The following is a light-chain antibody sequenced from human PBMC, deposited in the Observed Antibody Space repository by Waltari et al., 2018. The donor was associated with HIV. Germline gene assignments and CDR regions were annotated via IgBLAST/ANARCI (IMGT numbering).Light chain of an antibody. CDR2: SNT. J-gene: IGLJ1*01. Sequence: QSVLTQPPSASGAPGQRVIISCSGSSSNIGSKTVNWYRQLPGTAPKLLTYSNTRRPSGVPDRFSGSKSGTSASLAISGFQSGDEADYYCAAWEDSLNGPNYVFGSGTTVTVL. CDR1: SSNIGSKT. CDR3: AAWEDSLNGPNYV. V-gene: IGLV1-44*01.